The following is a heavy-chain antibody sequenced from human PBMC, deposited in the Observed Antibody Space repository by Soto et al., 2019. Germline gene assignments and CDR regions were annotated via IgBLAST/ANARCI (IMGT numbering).Heavy chain of an antibody. CDR2: ISGSGGST. CDR3: VKVSPFYCSGGSCYPDAFDI. Sequence: EVQLLESGGGLVQPGGSLRLSCAASGFTFSSYAMSWVRQAPGKGLEWVSAISGSGGSTYYADSVKGRFTISRDNSKNTLYLQMNSLRAEDTAVYYCVKVSPFYCSGGSCYPDAFDIWGQGTMVTVSS. CDR1: GFTFSSYA. V-gene: IGHV3-23*01. D-gene: IGHD2-15*01. J-gene: IGHJ3*02.